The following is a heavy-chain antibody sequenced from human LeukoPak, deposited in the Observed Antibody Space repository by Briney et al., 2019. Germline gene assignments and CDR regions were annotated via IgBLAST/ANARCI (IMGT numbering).Heavy chain of an antibody. J-gene: IGHJ5*01. CDR2: ISSNGGST. D-gene: IGHD6-19*01. CDR3: ARPYINAGYSSGWFDY. CDR1: GFSFGRYV. Sequence: GGSLRLSCAASGFSFGRYVMYWVRQAPGKGLEYVSAISSNGGSTYYANSVKGRFTISRDNSKNILYLQMGTLRVEDMAVYYCARPYINAGYSSGWFDYWGQGILVTVSS. V-gene: IGHV3-64*01.